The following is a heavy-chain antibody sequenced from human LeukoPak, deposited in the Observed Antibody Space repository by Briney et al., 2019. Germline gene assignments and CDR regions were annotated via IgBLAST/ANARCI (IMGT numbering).Heavy chain of an antibody. CDR3: ARDRGTYSTDNWFDP. Sequence: GASVKVSCKASGYTFTRYGISWVRQAPGQGLEWMGWISAYNGNTNYAQKLQGRVTMTTDTSTSTAYMELRSLRSDDTAVYYCARDRGTYSTDNWFDPWGQGTLVTVSS. V-gene: IGHV1-18*01. J-gene: IGHJ5*02. D-gene: IGHD2-2*01. CDR1: GYTFTRYG. CDR2: ISAYNGNT.